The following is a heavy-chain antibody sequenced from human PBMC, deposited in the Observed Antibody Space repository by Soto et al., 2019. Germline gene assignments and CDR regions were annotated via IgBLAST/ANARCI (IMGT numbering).Heavy chain of an antibody. Sequence: QVHLVQSGGEVKKPGASVTVSCKTSGYTFTNYGISWVRQAPGQGLEWMGWISPRNGNTNYPQHLQGRVTMTTDTSTSTAYMELRSLRSDDTAVYYCARSAVFSTTWYAMWGQGTLVTVSS. CDR1: GYTFTNYG. CDR2: ISPRNGNT. D-gene: IGHD6-13*01. V-gene: IGHV1-18*01. CDR3: ARSAVFSTTWYAM. J-gene: IGHJ4*02.